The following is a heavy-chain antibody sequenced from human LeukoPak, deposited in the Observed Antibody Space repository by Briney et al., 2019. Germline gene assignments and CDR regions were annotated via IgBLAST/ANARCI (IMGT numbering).Heavy chain of an antibody. V-gene: IGHV3-30*03. D-gene: IGHD1-26*01. Sequence: GGSLRLSCAASGFTFSSYGMHWVRQAPGKGLEWVAVISYDGSNKYYADSVKGRFTISRDNSKNTLYLQMNSPRAEDTAVYYCARDHEWYSGSFDAFDIWGQGTMVTVSS. CDR3: ARDHEWYSGSFDAFDI. CDR1: GFTFSSYG. CDR2: ISYDGSNK. J-gene: IGHJ3*02.